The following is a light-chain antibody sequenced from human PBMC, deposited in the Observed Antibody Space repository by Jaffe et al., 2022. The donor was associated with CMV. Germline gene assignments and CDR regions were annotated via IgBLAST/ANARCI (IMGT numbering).Light chain of an antibody. V-gene: IGLV1-44*01. CDR2: NSN. CDR1: SSNIGRNA. CDR3: ATWDDSLNGWV. J-gene: IGLJ3*02. Sequence: QSVVTQPPSASEAPGRSVTISCSGSSSNIGRNAVDWYQQLPGTAPNLLIYNSNERPSGVPDRFSGSKSGTSASLAISGLQPEDEADYYCATWDDSLNGWVFGGGTKLTVL.